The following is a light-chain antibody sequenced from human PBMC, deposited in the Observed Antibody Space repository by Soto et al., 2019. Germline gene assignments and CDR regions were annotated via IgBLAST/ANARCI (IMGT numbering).Light chain of an antibody. V-gene: IGKV3-11*01. J-gene: IGKJ1*01. CDR2: DAS. CDR1: QSVRTY. CDR3: QQYNNWPRT. Sequence: EIVLTQSPATLSLSPGERATLSCRASQSVRTYLAWYQQKPGQAPRLLIYDASNRATDIPDRFSGSGSGTEFTLTISSLQSEDFAVYYCQQYNNWPRTFGQGTKVDIK.